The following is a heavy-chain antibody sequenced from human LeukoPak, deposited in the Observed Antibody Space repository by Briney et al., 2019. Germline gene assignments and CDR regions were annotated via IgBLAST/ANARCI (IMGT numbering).Heavy chain of an antibody. CDR3: ARVRFLEWLFFGY. CDR2: LYRGGNT. J-gene: IGHJ4*02. CDR1: GFTVSSNY. D-gene: IGHD3-3*01. V-gene: IGHV3-66*01. Sequence: GGSLRLSCVVSGFTVSSNYMSWVRRAPGKGLEWVSVLYRGGNTNYADSVKGRFTISSDNSKNTLYLQMNSLRTEDTAVYYCARVRFLEWLFFGYSGRGTLVTVSS.